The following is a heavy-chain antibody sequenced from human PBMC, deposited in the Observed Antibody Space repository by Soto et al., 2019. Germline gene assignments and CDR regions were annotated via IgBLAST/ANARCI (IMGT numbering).Heavy chain of an antibody. V-gene: IGHV3-30-3*01. J-gene: IGHJ4*02. D-gene: IGHD2-8*01. CDR3: ARSRNGAVPDSINF. Sequence: GGSLRLSCAASVFTFSGYAMHWVRQAPGEGLEWVAVISRDGSSKYYGDSVKGRFTVSRDNSNNTLYLSMTSLRPDDTAVFYCARSRNGAVPDSINFWGQGTLVTVSS. CDR2: ISRDGSSK. CDR1: VFTFSGYA.